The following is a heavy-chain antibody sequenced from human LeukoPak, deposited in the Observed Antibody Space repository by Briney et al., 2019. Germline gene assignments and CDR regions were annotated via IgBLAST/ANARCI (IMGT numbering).Heavy chain of an antibody. D-gene: IGHD1-26*01. CDR1: GFTFSSYA. V-gene: IGHV3-30*04. CDR2: ISYDGSNK. J-gene: IGHJ4*02. CDR3: ARDRGEWELLFDY. Sequence: GGSLRLSCAASGFTFSSYAMHWVRQAPGKGLEWVAVISYDGSNKYYADSVKGRFTISRDNSKNTLYLQMNSLRAEDTAVYYCARDRGEWELLFDYWGQGTPVTVSS.